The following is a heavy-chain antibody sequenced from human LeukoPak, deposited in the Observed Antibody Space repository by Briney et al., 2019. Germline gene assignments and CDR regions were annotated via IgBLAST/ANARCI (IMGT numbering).Heavy chain of an antibody. CDR3: ASCIAAAGALDY. D-gene: IGHD6-13*01. CDR1: GFTFSSYG. CDR2: IWYDGSNK. V-gene: IGHV3-33*01. J-gene: IGHJ4*02. Sequence: PGRSLRLSCAASGFTFSSYGMHWVRQAPGKGLEWVAVIWYDGSNKYYADSVKGRFTISRDNSKNTLYLQMNSLRAEDTAVYYCASCIAAAGALDYWGQGTLVTVSS.